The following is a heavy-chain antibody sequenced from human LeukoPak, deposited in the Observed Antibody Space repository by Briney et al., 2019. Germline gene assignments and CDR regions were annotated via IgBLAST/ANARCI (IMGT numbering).Heavy chain of an antibody. Sequence: ASVKVSCKASGYTFTSYAMHWVRHAPGQRLEWMGWINAGNGNTKYSQKFQDRVTITRDTSASTAYMELSSLRSEDTAVYYCAREKSVVRGVITKYNWFDPWGQGTLVTVSS. CDR1: GYTFTSYA. J-gene: IGHJ5*02. CDR3: AREKSVVRGVITKYNWFDP. D-gene: IGHD3-10*01. CDR2: INAGNGNT. V-gene: IGHV1-3*01.